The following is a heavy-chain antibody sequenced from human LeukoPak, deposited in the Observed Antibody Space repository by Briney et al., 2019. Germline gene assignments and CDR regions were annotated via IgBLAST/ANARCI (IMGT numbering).Heavy chain of an antibody. CDR2: IYTSGST. D-gene: IGHD1-20*01. Sequence: SQTLSLTCSVSGGSISSSSYYWSWIRQPAGKGLEWIGRIYTSGSTKYNPSLKGRVTISVDTSKNQFSLKLNSVTAADTAVYYCARGVTVTTWDPWFDTWGQGALVTVSS. J-gene: IGHJ5*02. CDR1: GGSISSSSYY. CDR3: ARGVTVTTWDPWFDT. V-gene: IGHV4-61*02.